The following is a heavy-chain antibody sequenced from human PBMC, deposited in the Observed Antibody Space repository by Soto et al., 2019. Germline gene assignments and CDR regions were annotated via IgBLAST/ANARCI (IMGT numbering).Heavy chain of an antibody. CDR2: NSGSGGST. D-gene: IGHD5-12*01. CDR3: AKVKRDIRTLDY. J-gene: IGHJ4*02. V-gene: IGHV3-23*01. CDR1: GFTFSSYA. Sequence: EVQLLESGGGLVQPGGSLRLSCAASGFTFSSYAMSWVRQAPRKGLEWVSANSGSGGSTYYAHSVRGRFTISRDNTKNTLNLQMNSLRAEVKAVYYCAKVKRDIRTLDYWGQGTLVTVSS.